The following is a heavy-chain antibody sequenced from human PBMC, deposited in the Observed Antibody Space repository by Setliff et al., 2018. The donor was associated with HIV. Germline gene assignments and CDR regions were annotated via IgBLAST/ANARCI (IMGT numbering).Heavy chain of an antibody. D-gene: IGHD6-19*01. J-gene: IGHJ6*03. CDR1: GGSFSGYY. CDR2: INHSGST. CDR3: ARLAVAGTGYYYYYMDV. V-gene: IGHV4-34*01. Sequence: NPSETLSLTCAVYGGSFSGYYWSWIRQPPGKGLEWIGEINHSGSTYYNPSLKSRVTISVDTSKNQFSLKLSSVTAADTAVYYCARLAVAGTGYYYYYMDVWGKGTTVTVS.